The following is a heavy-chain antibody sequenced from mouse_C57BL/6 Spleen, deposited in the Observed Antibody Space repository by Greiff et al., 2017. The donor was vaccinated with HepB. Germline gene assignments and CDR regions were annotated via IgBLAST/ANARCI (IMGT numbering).Heavy chain of an antibody. CDR1: GYTFTSYG. D-gene: IGHD2-4*01. V-gene: IGHV1-81*01. CDR3: ARYDDPRDKGFYYAMDY. J-gene: IGHJ4*01. Sequence: QVQLKQSGAELARPGASVKLSCKASGYTFTSYGISWVKQRTGQGLEWIGEIYPRSGNTYYNEKFKGKATLTADKSSSTAYMELRSLTSEDSAVYFCARYDDPRDKGFYYAMDYWGQGTSVTVSS. CDR2: IYPRSGNT.